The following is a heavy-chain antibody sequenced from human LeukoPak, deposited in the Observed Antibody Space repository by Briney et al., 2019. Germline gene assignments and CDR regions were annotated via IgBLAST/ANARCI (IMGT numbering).Heavy chain of an antibody. D-gene: IGHD4-11*01. V-gene: IGHV3-21*06. CDR1: GFTVSTNY. CDR2: IFGSRDSI. Sequence: GGSLRLSCAASGFTVSTNYVGWVRQAPGKRLEWVSSIFGSRDSISYANSVKGRFTISRDNAENSLYLQMDSLRVEDTAVYYCTRGMDHINYAWFDPWGQGTLVIVSS. J-gene: IGHJ5*02. CDR3: TRGMDHINYAWFDP.